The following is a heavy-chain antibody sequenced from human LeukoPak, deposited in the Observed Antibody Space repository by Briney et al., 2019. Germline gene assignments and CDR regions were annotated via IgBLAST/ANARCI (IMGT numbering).Heavy chain of an antibody. J-gene: IGHJ3*02. D-gene: IGHD1-1*01. V-gene: IGHV1-18*01. Sequence: ASVKVSCTASGYSFTSYGISWVRQAPGQGLEWMGWISGYNGHTYYAQHLQGRLTMTTDTSTTTVYMELRRLRSDDTAVYYCSRDVNGAKYEDAFEIWGQGTMVTVSS. CDR2: ISGYNGHT. CDR1: GYSFTSYG. CDR3: SRDVNGAKYEDAFEI.